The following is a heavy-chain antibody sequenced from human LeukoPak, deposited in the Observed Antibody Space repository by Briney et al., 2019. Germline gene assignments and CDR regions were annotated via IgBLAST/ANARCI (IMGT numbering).Heavy chain of an antibody. Sequence: GRSLRLSCAASGFTFSSYAMSWVRQAPGKGLERVSAVSGGGDSTFYADSVKGRLTISRDNSKNTLYLQMNSLRAEDTAVYYCAKEPPNQLVFFDYWGQGTLVTVSS. CDR3: AKEPPNQLVFFDY. CDR1: GFTFSSYA. D-gene: IGHD6-13*01. V-gene: IGHV3-23*01. J-gene: IGHJ4*02. CDR2: VSGGGDST.